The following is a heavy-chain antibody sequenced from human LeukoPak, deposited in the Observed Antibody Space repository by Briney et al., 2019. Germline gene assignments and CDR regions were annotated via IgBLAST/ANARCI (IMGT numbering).Heavy chain of an antibody. J-gene: IGHJ4*02. CDR1: GYTFTSYG. Sequence: GASVKVSCKASGYTFTSYGISWVRQAPGQGLEWMGCINPNSGATKYLQKFDGRVTLTRDTSISTAYMELTTLIADDSALYYCAREGGNGGFDYWGQGTLVTVSS. V-gene: IGHV1-2*02. CDR2: INPNSGAT. CDR3: AREGGNGGFDY. D-gene: IGHD2-8*01.